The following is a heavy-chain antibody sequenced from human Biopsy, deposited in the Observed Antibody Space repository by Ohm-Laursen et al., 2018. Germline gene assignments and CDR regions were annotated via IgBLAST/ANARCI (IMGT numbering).Heavy chain of an antibody. D-gene: IGHD3-3*01. CDR2: IYYSGTT. V-gene: IGHV4-59*01. CDR1: GESIGTYY. J-gene: IGHJ5*01. Sequence: TLSLTCPVSGESIGTYYWSCIRQPPGKVIEWIASIYYSGTTHKNPSLKSRVAISVDTSQGLLSLDLSSVTATDTAVYYCARVRGGFLEWFDYWGQGTLVTVSS. CDR3: ARVRGGFLEWFDY.